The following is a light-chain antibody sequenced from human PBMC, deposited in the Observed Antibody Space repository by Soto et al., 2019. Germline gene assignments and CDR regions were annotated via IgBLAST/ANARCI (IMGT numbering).Light chain of an antibody. CDR1: QSVLYSSDNKNY. CDR3: QQYYSTPT. V-gene: IGKV4-1*01. CDR2: WAY. Sequence: DIVMTQSPDSLAVSLGERATINCKSSQSVLYSSDNKNYLAWYQQKPGQPPKLLIYWAYTRESGVPDRFSGSGSGTDFTLTISSLQAEDVAVYYCQQYYSTPTFGGGTNVEIK. J-gene: IGKJ4*01.